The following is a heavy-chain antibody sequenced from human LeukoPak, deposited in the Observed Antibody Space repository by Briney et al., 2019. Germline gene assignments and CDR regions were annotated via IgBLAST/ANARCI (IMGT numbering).Heavy chain of an antibody. CDR1: GFTFSSYS. Sequence: GGSLRLSCAASGFTFSSYSLNWVRQAPGKGLEWVSSISSSSSYIYYADSVKGRFTISRDNAKNSLYLQMNSLRVDDTAVYYCARGPSGYHNTGGQGTLVTVSS. J-gene: IGHJ4*02. D-gene: IGHD5-12*01. CDR3: ARGPSGYHNT. CDR2: ISSSSSYI. V-gene: IGHV3-21*01.